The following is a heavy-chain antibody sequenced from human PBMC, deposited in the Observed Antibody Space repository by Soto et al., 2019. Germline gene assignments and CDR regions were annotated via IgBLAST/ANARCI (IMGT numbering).Heavy chain of an antibody. Sequence: KTSETLSLTCTVSGGSISSSSYYWGWIRQPPGKGPEWIGSIYYSGSTYYNPSLKSRVTISVDTSKNQFSLKLSSVTAADTAVYYCARHGMGYCSGGSCYSDAFDIWGQGTMVTVSS. CDR1: GGSISSSSYY. V-gene: IGHV4-39*01. CDR2: IYYSGST. J-gene: IGHJ3*02. D-gene: IGHD2-15*01. CDR3: ARHGMGYCSGGSCYSDAFDI.